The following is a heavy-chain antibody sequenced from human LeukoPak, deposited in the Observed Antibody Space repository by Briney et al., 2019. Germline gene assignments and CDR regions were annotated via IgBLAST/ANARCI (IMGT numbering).Heavy chain of an antibody. CDR2: IDSNSGGT. D-gene: IGHD4-23*01. J-gene: IGHJ4*02. CDR3: ARDRDDYGGNPDY. Sequence: GASVKVSCKSSGYTFTGYYMHWVRQAPGQGFEWMGRIDSNSGGTNYAQKFQGRVTMTRDTSISTAYMELSRLRSDDTAVYYCARDRDDYGGNPDYWGQGTLVTVSS. CDR1: GYTFTGYY. V-gene: IGHV1-2*02.